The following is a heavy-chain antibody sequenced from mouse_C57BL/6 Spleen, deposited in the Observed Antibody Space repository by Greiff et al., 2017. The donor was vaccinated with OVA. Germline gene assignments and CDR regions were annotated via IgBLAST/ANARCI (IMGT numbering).Heavy chain of an antibody. Sequence: QVQLKQPGAELVKPGASVKVSCKASGYTFTSYWMHWVKQRPGQGLEWIGRIHPSDSDTNYNQKFKGKATWTVDKSSSTAYMQLSSLTSEDAAVYYCAIIPITTVVLYYFDYWGQGTTLTVSS. J-gene: IGHJ2*01. V-gene: IGHV1-74*01. CDR1: GYTFTSYW. D-gene: IGHD1-1*01. CDR2: IHPSDSDT. CDR3: AIIPITTVVLYYFDY.